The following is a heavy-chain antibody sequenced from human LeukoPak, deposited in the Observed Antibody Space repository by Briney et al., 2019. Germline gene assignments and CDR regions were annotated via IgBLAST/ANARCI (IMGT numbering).Heavy chain of an antibody. V-gene: IGHV4-61*02. CDR2: IDSSGTT. CDR1: GDSIKSGSNY. D-gene: IGHD3-3*01. Sequence: PSETLSLTCTVSGDSIKSGSNYWNWARQSAGNGLECIGRIDSSGTTYYNPSLKSRVTISVDTSNNHFSLKLTSVTAADTAVYYCARDRLTIFGVPDDYYYIDVWGKGTTVTVSS. CDR3: ARDRLTIFGVPDDYYYIDV. J-gene: IGHJ6*03.